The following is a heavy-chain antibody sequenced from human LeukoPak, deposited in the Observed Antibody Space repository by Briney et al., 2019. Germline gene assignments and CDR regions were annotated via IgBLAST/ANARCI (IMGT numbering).Heavy chain of an antibody. CDR3: ARDAYYYGSGSPYYFDS. Sequence: SGTLSLTCAVSGGSISSSNWWSWVRQPPGKGLEWIGEIYHSGSTNYNPSLKSRVTMSVDTSKNQFSLKLSSVTAADTAVYYCARDAYYYGSGSPYYFDSWGQGTLVTVSS. J-gene: IGHJ4*02. CDR2: IYHSGST. V-gene: IGHV4-4*02. D-gene: IGHD3-10*01. CDR1: GGSISSSNW.